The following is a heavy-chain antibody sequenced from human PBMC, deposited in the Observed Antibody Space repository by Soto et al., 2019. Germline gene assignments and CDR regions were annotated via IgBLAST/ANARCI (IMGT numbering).Heavy chain of an antibody. CDR3: ATQTYRVAVVRESSFEY. CDR2: ISYGATT. V-gene: IGHV4-39*02. D-gene: IGHD3-10*01. Sequence: QLQLQESGPGLVKPSETLSLTCTVSGGSITTPNYYWGWMRQPPGKGLEWIGVISYGATTYYNPSLTSPFAFSLDSSKNHFSLELYSVSAADTAVYYCATQTYRVAVVRESSFEYWGQGTLATVSP. CDR1: GGSITTPNYY. J-gene: IGHJ4*02.